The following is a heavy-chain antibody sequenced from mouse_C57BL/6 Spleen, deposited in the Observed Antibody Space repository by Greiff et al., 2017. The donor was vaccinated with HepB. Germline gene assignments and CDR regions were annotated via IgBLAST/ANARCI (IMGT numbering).Heavy chain of an antibody. V-gene: IGHV3-6*01. J-gene: IGHJ2*01. D-gene: IGHD1-1*02. CDR2: ISYDGSN. Sequence: EVQLQESGPGLVKPSQSLSLTCSVTGYSITSGYYWNWIRQFPGNKLEWMGYISYDGSNNYNPSLKNRISITRDTSKNQFFLKLNSVTTEDTATYYCARTMAPYYFDYWGQGTTLTVSS. CDR3: ARTMAPYYFDY. CDR1: GYSITSGYY.